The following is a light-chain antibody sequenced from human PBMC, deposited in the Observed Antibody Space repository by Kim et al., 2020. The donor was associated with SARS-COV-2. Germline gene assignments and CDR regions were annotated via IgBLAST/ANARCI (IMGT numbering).Light chain of an antibody. CDR3: QQGA. CDR2: DAS. J-gene: IGKJ4*01. V-gene: IGKV3-11*01. CDR1: QRVSSY. Sequence: PAPLSLSPGERATLPCRASQRVSSYLAWYQQKPGQAPRLLIYDASNRATGIPARFSGSGSGTDFTLTISSLEPEDFAVYYCQQGAFRGGTKVEIK.